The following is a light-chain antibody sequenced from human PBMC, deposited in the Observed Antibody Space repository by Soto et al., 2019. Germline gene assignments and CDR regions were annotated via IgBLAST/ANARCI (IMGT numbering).Light chain of an antibody. CDR1: SSDIGGYNY. CDR2: DNN. Sequence: QSALTQPASVSGSPGQSITISCTGTSSDIGGYNYVSWYQQHPGKAPKLMIYDNNKRPSGIPDRFSGSKSGTSATLGITGLQTADEADYYCGTWESYLSVGVFGGGTKLTVL. V-gene: IGLV2-14*01. J-gene: IGLJ3*02. CDR3: GTWESYLSVGV.